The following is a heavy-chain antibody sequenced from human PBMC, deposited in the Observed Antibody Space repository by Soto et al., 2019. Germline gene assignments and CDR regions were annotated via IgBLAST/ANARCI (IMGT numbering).Heavy chain of an antibody. CDR1: GFTFSSYA. J-gene: IGHJ4*02. Sequence: EVQLLESGGGLVQPGGYLRLSCAASGFTFSSYAMSWVRQAPGKGLEWVSAISGSGGSTYYADSVKGRFTISRDNSKNALYLQMNSRRAEDTAVYYCEKDQPVRSPKDYWGQGTLVTVSS. D-gene: IGHD2-15*01. CDR2: ISGSGGST. V-gene: IGHV3-23*01. CDR3: EKDQPVRSPKDY.